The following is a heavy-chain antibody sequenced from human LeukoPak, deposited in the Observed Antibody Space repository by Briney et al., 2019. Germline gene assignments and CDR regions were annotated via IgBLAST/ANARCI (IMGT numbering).Heavy chain of an antibody. CDR1: GGTFSSYA. CDR3: ARDPPSWRNGAFDI. V-gene: IGHV1-69*05. D-gene: IGHD2-15*01. J-gene: IGHJ3*02. CDR2: IIPIFGTA. Sequence: SVKVSCKASGGTFSSYAISWVRQAPGQGLEWMGRIIPIFGTANYAQKFQGRVTITTDESTSTAYMELSSLRSEDTAVYYCARDPPSWRNGAFDIWGQGTMVTVSS.